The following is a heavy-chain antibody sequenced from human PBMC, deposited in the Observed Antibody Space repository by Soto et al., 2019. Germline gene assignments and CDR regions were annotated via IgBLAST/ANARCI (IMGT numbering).Heavy chain of an antibody. D-gene: IGHD3-10*01. CDR1: GGSISSYY. CDR3: ASSYGSGSTARYYFDY. CDR2: IYYSGST. Sequence: SETLSLTCTVSGGSISSYYWSWIRQPPGKGLEWIGYIYYSGSTNYNPPLKSRVTISVDTSKNQFSLKLSSVTAADTAVYYCASSYGSGSTARYYFDYWGQGTLVTVSS. V-gene: IGHV4-59*01. J-gene: IGHJ4*02.